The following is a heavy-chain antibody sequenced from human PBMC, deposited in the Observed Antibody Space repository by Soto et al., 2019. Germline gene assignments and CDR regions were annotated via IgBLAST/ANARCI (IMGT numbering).Heavy chain of an antibody. V-gene: IGHV4-61*01. J-gene: IGHJ4*02. D-gene: IGHD4-17*01. CDR1: GGSVSSGTYY. CDR2: IYYRGST. Sequence: PSETLSLTCTVSGGSVSSGTYYWSWIRQPPGKGLEWIGYIYYRGSTNYNPPLKSRVTISLDTSRNQFSLKLSSMTAADTAVYYCARGLDYVGFDYWGQGTLVTVSS. CDR3: ARGLDYVGFDY.